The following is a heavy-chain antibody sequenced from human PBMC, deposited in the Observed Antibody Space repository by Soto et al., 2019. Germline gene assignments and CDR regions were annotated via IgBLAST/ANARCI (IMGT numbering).Heavy chain of an antibody. Sequence: ASVKVSCKASGYTFTNYGITWVRQAPGQGLEWMGWISLNCGNTGYAQKFQGRVTMTNNTSIKTAFMELSSLTSEDTAVYYCAKVGITMIVVVTFDYAFDIWGQGTMVTVSS. D-gene: IGHD3-22*01. V-gene: IGHV1-8*02. J-gene: IGHJ3*02. CDR1: GYTFTNYG. CDR3: AKVGITMIVVVTFDYAFDI. CDR2: ISLNCGNT.